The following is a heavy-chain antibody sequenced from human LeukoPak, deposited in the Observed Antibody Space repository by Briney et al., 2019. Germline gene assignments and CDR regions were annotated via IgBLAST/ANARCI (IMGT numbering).Heavy chain of an antibody. J-gene: IGHJ3*01. D-gene: IGHD3-10*01. Sequence: GGSLRLSCAASGFTFSRYAMSWVRQAPGKGLEWVSAVSGSGGSTYYADSVKGLFAISRDNSRNTLYLQMNSLRAEDTAVYYCAKRMIRGVNHDAFDLWGQGTMVTVSS. CDR2: VSGSGGST. CDR1: GFTFSRYA. CDR3: AKRMIRGVNHDAFDL. V-gene: IGHV3-23*01.